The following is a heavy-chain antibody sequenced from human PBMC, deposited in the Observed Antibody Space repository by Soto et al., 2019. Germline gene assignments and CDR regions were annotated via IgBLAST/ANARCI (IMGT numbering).Heavy chain of an antibody. D-gene: IGHD3-10*01. V-gene: IGHV3-30-3*01. Sequence: QVQLVESGGGVVQPGRSLRLSCTASGFTFGTYAIHWVRQGPGKGLEWVAVISYDGSNKYYADSVKGRFTIPRDNSDSTLYVQMNSLRAEDTAVYYCARGRSYYGPLDFWGQGTLVTVSS. CDR3: ARGRSYYGPLDF. CDR1: GFTFGTYA. J-gene: IGHJ4*02. CDR2: ISYDGSNK.